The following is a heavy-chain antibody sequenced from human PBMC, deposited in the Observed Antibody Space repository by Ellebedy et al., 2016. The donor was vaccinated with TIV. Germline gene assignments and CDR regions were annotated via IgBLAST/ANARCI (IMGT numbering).Heavy chain of an antibody. D-gene: IGHD1-1*01. J-gene: IGHJ5*02. CDR1: GFTFSAYS. Sequence: PGGSLRLSCAASGFTFSAYSMNWVRQAPGKGLEWVSSIAFDSSPIYYADSVKGRFTVSRENAKNSLYLQMNSLSAEDTAVYYCTRTSTAVERDVGPWGQGTLVTVSP. CDR2: IAFDSSPI. CDR3: TRTSTAVERDVGP. V-gene: IGHV3-21*01.